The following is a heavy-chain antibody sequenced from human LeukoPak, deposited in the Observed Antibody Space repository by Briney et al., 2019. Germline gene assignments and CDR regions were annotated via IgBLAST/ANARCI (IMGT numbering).Heavy chain of an antibody. CDR2: LYYSGRT. V-gene: IGHV4-39*01. CDR3: ARRYCSGADCYGGDSYYYMDV. D-gene: IGHD2-2*01. J-gene: IGHJ6*03. Sequence: SETLSLTCSVSGGTISTSLYYWGWIRQPPGKGLEWIGSLYYSGRTYYNPSLKSRVTISIDTSKNQFSLRLTSVTAADTAVYYCARRYCSGADCYGGDSYYYMDVWGKGTTVTISS. CDR1: GGTISTSLYY.